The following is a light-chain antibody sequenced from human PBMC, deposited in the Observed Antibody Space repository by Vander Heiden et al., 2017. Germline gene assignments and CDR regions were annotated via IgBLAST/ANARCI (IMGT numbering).Light chain of an antibody. V-gene: IGKV1-8*01. CDR1: QGISSY. J-gene: IGKJ4*01. Sequence: AIRMTQSPSSFSASTGDRVTITCRASQGISSYLAWYQQKPVPARFSGSGSGTDFTLSISCLQAEDLATYYCQQYYSYPLTFGGGTKVEIK. CDR3: QQYYSYPLT.